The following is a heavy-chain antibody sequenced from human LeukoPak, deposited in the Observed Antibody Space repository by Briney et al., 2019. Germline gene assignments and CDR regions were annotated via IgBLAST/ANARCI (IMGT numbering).Heavy chain of an antibody. CDR2: IYYSGST. CDR3: ARDIVVVPADLYYYYMDV. CDR1: GGSISSSSYY. V-gene: IGHV4-39*01. Sequence: SETLSLTCTVSGGSISSSSYYWGWIRQPPGKGLEWIGSIYYSGSTYYNPSLKSRVTISVDTSKNQFSLKLSPVTAADTAVYYCARDIVVVPADLYYYYMDVWGKGTTVTVSS. D-gene: IGHD2-2*01. J-gene: IGHJ6*03.